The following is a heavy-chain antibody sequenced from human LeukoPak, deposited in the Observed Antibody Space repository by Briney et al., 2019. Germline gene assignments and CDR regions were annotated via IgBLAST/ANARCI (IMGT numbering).Heavy chain of an antibody. D-gene: IGHD5-18*01. Sequence: NPSETLSLTCTVSGGSISSYYWSWIRQPPGKGLEWMGYIYYSGSTNYNPSLKSRVTISVDTSKNQFSLKLSSVTAADTAVYYCARGLFSWIQLWFPGYYYMDVWGKGTTVTISS. CDR1: GGSISSYY. J-gene: IGHJ6*03. CDR3: ARGLFSWIQLWFPGYYYMDV. CDR2: IYYSGST. V-gene: IGHV4-59*01.